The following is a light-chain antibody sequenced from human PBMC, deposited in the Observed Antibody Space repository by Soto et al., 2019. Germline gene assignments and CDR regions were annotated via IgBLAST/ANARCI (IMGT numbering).Light chain of an antibody. CDR2: GAS. J-gene: IGKJ3*01. CDR1: QSVSTK. CDR3: QQYKNWPHFT. V-gene: IGKV3-15*01. Sequence: EIVMTQSPATLSVSPGERATLSCRASQSVSTKLAWYRHKPGQAPRLLIYGASTRATGIPARFSGSGSGTEFTLTINSLQSEDFAVYYCQQYKNWPHFTFGHGTTVDIK.